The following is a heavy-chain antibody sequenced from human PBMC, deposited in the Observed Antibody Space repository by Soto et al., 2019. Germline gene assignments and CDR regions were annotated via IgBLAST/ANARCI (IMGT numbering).Heavy chain of an antibody. V-gene: IGHV4-30-2*01. CDR1: GGSISSGGSS. D-gene: IGHD6-19*01. CDR2: IYHSGST. Sequence: QLQLQESGSGLVKPSQTLSLTCAVSGGSISSGGSSWSWIRQPPGKGLEWIGYIYHSGSTYYNPSLKRRVTTSVDRSKNQFSLKLSSVTAADTAVYYCARAGDSSGPVALGYWGQGTLVTVSS. J-gene: IGHJ4*02. CDR3: ARAGDSSGPVALGY.